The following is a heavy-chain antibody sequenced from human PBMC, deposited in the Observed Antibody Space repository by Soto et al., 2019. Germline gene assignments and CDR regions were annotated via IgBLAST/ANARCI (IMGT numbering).Heavy chain of an antibody. J-gene: IGHJ1*01. CDR2: IYHSVTT. CDR1: GDSITSIYQ. V-gene: IGHV4-38-2*01. CDR3: ASTDNVGYYPH. D-gene: IGHD2-2*03. Sequence: SETLSLTCAVSGDSITSIYQWAWIRQTPGRGLEWVASIYHSVTTYYNPSLKSRVTISVDTSKNQFSLNLRSVTAADSAVYYCASTDNVGYYPHWGPRTLFPLSS.